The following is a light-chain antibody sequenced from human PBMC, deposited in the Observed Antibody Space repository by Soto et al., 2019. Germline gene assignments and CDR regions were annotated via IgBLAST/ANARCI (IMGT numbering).Light chain of an antibody. Sequence: EIVLTQSPGTLSLSPGERATLSCRASQSVSSSYLAWYQQKPGQAPRLLIYGASSRATGIPDRFSGSGSGTVFTLTISRLEPEDVAVYYCQQDGSSQSFGQGTKVEIK. V-gene: IGKV3-20*01. CDR3: QQDGSSQS. J-gene: IGKJ1*01. CDR1: QSVSSSY. CDR2: GAS.